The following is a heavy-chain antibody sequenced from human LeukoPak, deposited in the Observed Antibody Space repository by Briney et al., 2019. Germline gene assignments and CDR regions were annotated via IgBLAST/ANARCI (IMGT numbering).Heavy chain of an antibody. V-gene: IGHV3-30*03. D-gene: IGHD1-14*01. CDR1: GFTFSSYG. Sequence: PGGSLRLSCAASGFTFSSYGMHWVRQAPGKGLEWVAIISYDGSNKYYADSVKGRFTISRDNSKNTLYLQMNSLRAEDTAVYYCARDYNPGFDYWGQGTLVTVSS. J-gene: IGHJ4*02. CDR3: ARDYNPGFDY. CDR2: ISYDGSNK.